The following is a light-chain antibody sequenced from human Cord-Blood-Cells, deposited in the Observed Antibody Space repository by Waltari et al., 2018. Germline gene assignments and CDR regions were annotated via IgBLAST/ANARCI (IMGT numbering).Light chain of an antibody. CDR3: SSYAGSNNLV. V-gene: IGLV2-8*01. CDR2: EVS. CDR1: SSEVGGYNY. J-gene: IGLJ1*01. Sequence: QSALTQPPSASGSPGQSVTISCPGTSSEVGGYNYVSWYQQHPGKAPKLMIYEVSKRPSGVPDRFSGSKSGNTASLTVSGLQAEDEADYYCSSYAGSNNLVFGTGTKVTVL.